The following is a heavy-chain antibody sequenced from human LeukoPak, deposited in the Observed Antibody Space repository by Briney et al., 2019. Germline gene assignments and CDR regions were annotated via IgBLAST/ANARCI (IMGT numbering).Heavy chain of an antibody. D-gene: IGHD3-22*01. Sequence: PSETLSLTCTVSGGSISSYYWSWIRQPPGKGLEWIGYTYYSGSTNYNPSLKSRVTISVDTSKNQFSLKLSSVTAADTAVYYCARQSGPYYYERYFDYWGQGALVTVSS. CDR2: TYYSGST. J-gene: IGHJ4*02. CDR1: GGSISSYY. CDR3: ARQSGPYYYERYFDY. V-gene: IGHV4-59*08.